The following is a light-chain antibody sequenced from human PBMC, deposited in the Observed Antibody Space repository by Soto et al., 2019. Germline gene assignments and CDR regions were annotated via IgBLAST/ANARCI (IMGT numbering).Light chain of an antibody. V-gene: IGLV2-11*01. CDR1: SSDIGAYNY. J-gene: IGLJ1*01. CDR2: DVT. Sequence: QSVLTQPRSVSGSLGQSVTISCTGTSSDIGAYNYVSWYQHHPGKAPRLMIYDVTKRPSGVPDHFSGSKSGNTASLTISGLQTEDEADYYCCSYAGTKYYVFGTGTKLTVL. CDR3: CSYAGTKYYV.